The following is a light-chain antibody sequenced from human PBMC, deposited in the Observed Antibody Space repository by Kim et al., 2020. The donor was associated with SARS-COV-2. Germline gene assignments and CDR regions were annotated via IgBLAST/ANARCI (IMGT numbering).Light chain of an antibody. V-gene: IGKV3-15*01. Sequence: EIVMTQSPATLSVSPGERATLSCRVSQSVSSNLAWYQQKPGQAPRLLIYGASTGATGIPARFSGSGSGTEFTLTISSLQSEDLAVYYCQQYNNWPLTFGGGTKVEI. CDR2: GAS. J-gene: IGKJ4*01. CDR1: QSVSSN. CDR3: QQYNNWPLT.